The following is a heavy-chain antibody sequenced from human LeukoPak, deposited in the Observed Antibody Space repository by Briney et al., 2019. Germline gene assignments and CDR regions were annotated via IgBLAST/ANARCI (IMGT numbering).Heavy chain of an antibody. Sequence: SETLSLTCTVSGGSISGYSWTWIRQPPGKGLEWIGYIYYSGSTNYNPSLKSRVTISVDTSKNQFSLKLSSVTAADTAVYYCARVQAYGGKGYFDYWGQGTLVTVSS. J-gene: IGHJ4*02. CDR2: IYYSGST. CDR3: ARVQAYGGKGYFDY. V-gene: IGHV4-59*01. D-gene: IGHD4-23*01. CDR1: GGSISGYS.